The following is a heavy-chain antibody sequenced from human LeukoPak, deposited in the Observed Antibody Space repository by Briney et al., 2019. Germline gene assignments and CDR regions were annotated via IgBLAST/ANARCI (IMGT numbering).Heavy chain of an antibody. CDR1: GDSVSSSNYY. CDR2: LYYDGRT. D-gene: IGHD1-26*01. CDR3: ARWRGKWDVNWFDP. Sequence: SETLSLTCTVFGDSVSSSNYYWAWFRQPPGKGLDWIGSLYYDGRTYYSPSLESRVTVSVDTSKNQFALKLTSVTAADTAVYYCARWRGKWDVNWFDPWGPGTLVTVSS. V-gene: IGHV4-39*01. J-gene: IGHJ5*02.